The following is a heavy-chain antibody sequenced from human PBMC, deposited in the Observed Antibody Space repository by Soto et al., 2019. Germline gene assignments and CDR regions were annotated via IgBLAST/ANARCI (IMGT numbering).Heavy chain of an antibody. J-gene: IGHJ6*02. V-gene: IGHV3-13*01. CDR2: IGTAGDT. D-gene: IGHD2-2*01. CDR1: GFTFSSYD. Sequence: GSLRLSCAASGFTFSSYDMHWVRQATGKGLEWVSAIGTAGDTYYPGSVKGRFTIPRENAKNSLYLQMNGLRAEDTAVYYCAREGVVPAANYYGMDVWGQGTTVTVSS. CDR3: AREGVVPAANYYGMDV.